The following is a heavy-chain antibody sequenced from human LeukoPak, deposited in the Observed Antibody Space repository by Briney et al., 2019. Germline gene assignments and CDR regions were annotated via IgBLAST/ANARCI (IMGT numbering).Heavy chain of an antibody. CDR1: GGSISSGSYY. J-gene: IGHJ5*02. Sequence: SETLSLTCTVSGGSISSGSYYWSWIRQPAGKGLEWIGRIYTSGSTNYNPSLKSRVTISVDTSKNQFSLKLSSVTAADTAVYYCARDFSLAGIAAAGTYNWFDPWGQGTLVTVSS. D-gene: IGHD6-13*01. CDR2: IYTSGST. V-gene: IGHV4-61*02. CDR3: ARDFSLAGIAAAGTYNWFDP.